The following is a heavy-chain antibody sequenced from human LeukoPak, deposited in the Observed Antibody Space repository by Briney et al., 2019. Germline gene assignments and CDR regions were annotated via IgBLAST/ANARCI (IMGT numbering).Heavy chain of an antibody. V-gene: IGHV3-7*01. CDR2: IKQDGSEK. CDR1: GFTFSSYW. J-gene: IGHJ4*02. D-gene: IGHD5-12*01. Sequence: GGSLRLSCAASGFTFSSYWMSWVRQAPGKGLEWVANIKQDGSEKYYVDSVKGRFTISRDNAKNSLYLQMNSLRAEDTAVYYCARDTVSGYDRNIGSRFDYWGQGTLVTVSS. CDR3: ARDTVSGYDRNIGSRFDY.